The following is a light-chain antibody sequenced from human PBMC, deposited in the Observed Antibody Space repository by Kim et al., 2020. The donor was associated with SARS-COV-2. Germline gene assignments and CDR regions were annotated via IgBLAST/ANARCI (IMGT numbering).Light chain of an antibody. Sequence: ALGKTVTITCQGGSLRGYYASWFQQKSGQAPILVIYGDKNRPSGIPDRFSGSGSGNTASLTITGAQAEDEADYYCNSRDSSGNHVLFGGGTKLTVL. V-gene: IGLV3-19*01. CDR1: SLRGYY. CDR2: GDK. J-gene: IGLJ3*02. CDR3: NSRDSSGNHVL.